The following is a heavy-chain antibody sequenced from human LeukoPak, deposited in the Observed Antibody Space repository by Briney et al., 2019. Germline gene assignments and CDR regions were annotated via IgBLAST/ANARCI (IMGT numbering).Heavy chain of an antibody. CDR2: ISWNSGSI. CDR1: GFTFDDYA. J-gene: IGHJ3*02. CDR3: ARDRNYYDSSGYYPQAFDI. Sequence: GRSLRLSCAASGFTFDDYAMHWVRQAPGKGLEWVSGISWNSGSIGYADSVKGRFTISRDNAKNSLYLQMNSLRAEDAAVYYCARDRNYYDSSGYYPQAFDIWGQGTMVTVSS. V-gene: IGHV3-9*01. D-gene: IGHD3-22*01.